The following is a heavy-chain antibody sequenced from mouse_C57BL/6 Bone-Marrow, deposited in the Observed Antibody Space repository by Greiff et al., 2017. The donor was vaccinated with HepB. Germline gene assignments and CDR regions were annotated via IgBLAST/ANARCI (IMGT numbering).Heavy chain of an antibody. J-gene: IGHJ3*01. V-gene: IGHV5-6*01. Sequence: EVQRVESGGDLVKPGGSLKLSCAASGFTFSSYGMSWVRQTPDKRLEWVATISSGGSYTYYPDSVKGRFTISRDNAKNTLYLQMSSLTSEDTAMYVCARQGDYDYDPAWFAYWGQGTLVTVSA. CDR2: ISSGGSYT. CDR3: ARQGDYDYDPAWFAY. CDR1: GFTFSSYG. D-gene: IGHD2-4*01.